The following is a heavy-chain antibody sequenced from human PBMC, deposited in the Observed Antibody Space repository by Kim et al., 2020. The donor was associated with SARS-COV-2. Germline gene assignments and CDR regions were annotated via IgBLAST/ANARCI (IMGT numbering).Heavy chain of an antibody. J-gene: IGHJ6*02. CDR3: ARAPIYYYGMDV. CDR1: GGSISTYY. CDR2: IYSNGIT. Sequence: SETLSLTCTVSGGSISTYYWSWIRQPPGKGLEWLGYIYSNGITNFNPSLKSRVTISVDASNNQFSLKLSSVTAADTAVYYCARAPIYYYGMDVWGQGTT. V-gene: IGHV4-59*01.